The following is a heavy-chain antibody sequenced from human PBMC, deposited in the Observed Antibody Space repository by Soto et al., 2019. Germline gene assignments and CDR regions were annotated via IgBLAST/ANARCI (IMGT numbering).Heavy chain of an antibody. CDR3: ARSDMVGGGVDYYYYGMDV. D-gene: IGHD3-10*01. CDR1: GFTFSSYG. V-gene: IGHV3-33*01. J-gene: IGHJ6*02. CDR2: IWYDGSNK. Sequence: QVQLVESGGGVVQPGRSLRLSCAASGFTFSSYGMHWVRQAPGKGLEWVAVIWYDGSNKYYADSVKGRFTISRDNSKNTLYLQMNGLRAEDTAVYYCARSDMVGGGVDYYYYGMDVWGQGTTVTVSS.